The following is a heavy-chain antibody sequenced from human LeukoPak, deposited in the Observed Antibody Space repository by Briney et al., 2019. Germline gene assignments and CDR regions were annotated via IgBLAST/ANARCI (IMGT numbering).Heavy chain of an antibody. CDR2: IIPILGIA. D-gene: IGHD1-26*01. J-gene: IGHJ4*02. V-gene: IGHV1-69*04. Sequence: SVKVSCKVSGGTFSSYTISWVRQAPGQGLEWMGRIIPILGIANYALKFQGRVTITADKSTSTAYMELSSLRSEDTAVYYCARDEGSYHGDYFDYWGQGTLVTVSS. CDR1: GGTFSSYT. CDR3: ARDEGSYHGDYFDY.